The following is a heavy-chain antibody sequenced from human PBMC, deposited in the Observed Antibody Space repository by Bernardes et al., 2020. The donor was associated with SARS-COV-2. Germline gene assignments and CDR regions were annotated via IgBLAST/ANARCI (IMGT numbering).Heavy chain of an antibody. CDR3: AREGYDYIGY. J-gene: IGHJ4*02. D-gene: IGHD2-15*01. CDR1: GFTFSSFW. Sequence: GSLCLSCAASGFTFSSFWLSWVRQAPGKGLEWVANIKKDGSEKYYADSVKGRFTISRDNAKNSLYLQMNSLRAEDTAVYYCAREGYDYIGYWGQGTLVTVSS. CDR2: IKKDGSEK. V-gene: IGHV3-7*01.